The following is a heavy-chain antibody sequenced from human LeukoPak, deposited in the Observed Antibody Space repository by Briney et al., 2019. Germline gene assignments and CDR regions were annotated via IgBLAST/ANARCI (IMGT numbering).Heavy chain of an antibody. CDR2: IYYSGSI. D-gene: IGHD5-12*01. CDR1: GGSISSSSYY. J-gene: IGHJ4*02. CDR3: AGGYDWGATEY. Sequence: PSETLSLTCTVSGGSISSSSYYWGWIRQPPGKGLEWIGSIYYSGSIDYNPSLKSRVTISVDTSKNQFSLKLTSVTAADTAVYYCAGGYDWGATEYWGQGTLVTVSS. V-gene: IGHV4-39*07.